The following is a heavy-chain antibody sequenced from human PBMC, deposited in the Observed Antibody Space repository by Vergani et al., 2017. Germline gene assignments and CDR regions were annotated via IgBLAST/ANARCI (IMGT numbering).Heavy chain of an antibody. V-gene: IGHV4-34*01. D-gene: IGHD1-7*01. CDR2: INHSGST. J-gene: IGHJ4*02. Sequence: QVQLQQWGAGLLKPSETLSLTCAVYGGSFSGYYWSWIRQPPGKGLEWIGEINHSGSTNYNPSLKSRVTVSVDTSKNQFSLKLSSVTAADTAVYYCASMVRRQYKYNWNYGGVDYWGQGTLVTVSS. CDR1: GGSFSGYY. CDR3: ASMVRRQYKYNWNYGGVDY.